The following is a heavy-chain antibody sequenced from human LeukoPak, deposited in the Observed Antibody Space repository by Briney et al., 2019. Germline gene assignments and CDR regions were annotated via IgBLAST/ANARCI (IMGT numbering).Heavy chain of an antibody. D-gene: IGHD2-21*02. CDR2: INLNNGAT. CDR3: ARDGDSTAPDFDF. J-gene: IGHJ4*02. V-gene: IGHV1-2*02. Sequence: ASVKVSCKASGFTFTAYYLYWVRQAPGQGLECVGFINLNNGATGYAQNFQGRVTMTRDTSISTAFMELSSLRSDGTAVYYCARDGDSTAPDFDFWGQGALVTASS. CDR1: GFTFTAYY.